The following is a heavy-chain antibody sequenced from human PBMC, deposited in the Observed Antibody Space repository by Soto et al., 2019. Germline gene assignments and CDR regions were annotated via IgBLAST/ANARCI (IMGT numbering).Heavy chain of an antibody. D-gene: IGHD2-15*01. Sequence: SVKVSCKASGGTFSSYAISWVRQAPGQGLEWMGGIIPIFGTANYAQKFQGRVTITADESTSTAYMELSSLRSEDTAVYYCARGLREIVVVVAATPDYYYYGMDXWGQGTTVTV. CDR2: IIPIFGTA. CDR1: GGTFSSYA. V-gene: IGHV1-69*13. J-gene: IGHJ6*02. CDR3: ARGLREIVVVVAATPDYYYYGMDX.